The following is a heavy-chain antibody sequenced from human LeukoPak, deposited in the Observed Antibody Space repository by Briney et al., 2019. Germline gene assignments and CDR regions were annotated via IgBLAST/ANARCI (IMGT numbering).Heavy chain of an antibody. J-gene: IGHJ4*02. V-gene: IGHV4-28*01. Sequence: LSLTCAVSGYSISSSNWWGWIRQPPGKGLEWNGYIYYSGSTYYNPSLKSRVTMSVDTSKNQFSLKLSSVTAVDTAVYYCARSVDGGNSPFDYWGQGTLVTVSS. CDR1: GYSISSSNW. CDR2: IYYSGST. D-gene: IGHD4-23*01. CDR3: ARSVDGGNSPFDY.